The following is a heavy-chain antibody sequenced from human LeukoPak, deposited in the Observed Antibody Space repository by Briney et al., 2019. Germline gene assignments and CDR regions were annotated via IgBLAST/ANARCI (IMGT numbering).Heavy chain of an antibody. J-gene: IGHJ4*02. CDR2: IYPGDSDT. V-gene: IGHV5-51*01. D-gene: IGHD4-11*01. CDR3: ARAPTSVSNPYYFDY. CDR1: GYSFSNYW. Sequence: GESLKISCKASGYSFSNYWIGWVRQMPGKGLEWMGIIYPGDSDTRYSPSFQGQVTISADKSITTGYLQWSSLKASDTAVYYCARAPTSVSNPYYFDYWGQGALVTVSS.